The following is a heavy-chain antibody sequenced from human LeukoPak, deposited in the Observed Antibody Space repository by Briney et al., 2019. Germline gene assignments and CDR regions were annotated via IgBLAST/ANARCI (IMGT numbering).Heavy chain of an antibody. D-gene: IGHD2-2*01. CDR1: GGSISSSSYY. Sequence: PSETLSLTCTVSGGSISSSSYYWGWIRQPPGKGLEWIGSIYYSGSTYYNPSLKSRVTISVDTSKNQFSLKLSSVTAADTAVYYCARGGSSTTRGAFDIWGQGTMVTVSS. CDR2: IYYSGST. V-gene: IGHV4-39*01. J-gene: IGHJ3*02. CDR3: ARGGSSTTRGAFDI.